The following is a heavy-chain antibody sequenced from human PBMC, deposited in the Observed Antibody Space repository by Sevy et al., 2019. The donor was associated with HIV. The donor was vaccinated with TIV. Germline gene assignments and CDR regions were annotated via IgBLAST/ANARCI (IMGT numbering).Heavy chain of an antibody. CDR1: EFTVSSSY. Sequence: GESLKISCAASEFTVSSSYMSWVRQAPGKGLEWVSILHSGGSTYYAASVKGRFAVSRDNSKNTLYLQMNSLRAEDTAVYYCARAGTGSYRAYFDYWGQGTLVTVSS. J-gene: IGHJ4*02. CDR2: LHSGGST. CDR3: ARAGTGSYRAYFDY. D-gene: IGHD1-26*01. V-gene: IGHV3-53*01.